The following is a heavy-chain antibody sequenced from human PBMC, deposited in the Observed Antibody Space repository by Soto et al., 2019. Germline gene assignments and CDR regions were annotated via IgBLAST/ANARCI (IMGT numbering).Heavy chain of an antibody. Sequence: GGSLRLSCAASGFTVSSNYMSWVRQAPGKGLEWVSVIYSGGSTYYADSVKGRFTISRDNSKNTLYLQMNSLRAEDTAVYYCARDRPSDDYIWGTRHYYSYYMDVWGKATTVTVSS. CDR3: ARDRPSDDYIWGTRHYYSYYMDV. J-gene: IGHJ6*03. V-gene: IGHV3-66*01. CDR1: GFTVSSNY. CDR2: IYSGGST. D-gene: IGHD3-16*01.